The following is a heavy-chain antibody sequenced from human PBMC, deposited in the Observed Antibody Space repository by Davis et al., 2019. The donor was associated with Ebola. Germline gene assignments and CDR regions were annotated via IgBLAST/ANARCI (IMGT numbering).Heavy chain of an antibody. Sequence: PGGSLRLSCAASGFTVSSNYMSWVRQAPGKGLEWVSVIYSGGSTYYADSVKGRFTISRDNSKNTLYLQMNSLRAEDTAVYYCAREEVGGATNYWGQGTLVTVSS. V-gene: IGHV3-53*05. CDR1: GFTVSSNY. J-gene: IGHJ4*02. D-gene: IGHD1-26*01. CDR2: IYSGGST. CDR3: AREEVGGATNY.